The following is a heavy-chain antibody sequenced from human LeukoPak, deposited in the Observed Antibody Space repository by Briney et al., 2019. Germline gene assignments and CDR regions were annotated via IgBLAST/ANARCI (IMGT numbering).Heavy chain of an antibody. Sequence: ASVKVSCKASGYTFTVYYMHWVRQAPGQGLEWMGWINPNSGGTNYAQKFQGRVTMTRDTSTSTAYMELSRLRSDDTAVYYCASDRTPARGNWNYDAFDIWGQGTMVTVSS. CDR2: INPNSGGT. V-gene: IGHV1-2*02. D-gene: IGHD1-7*01. CDR1: GYTFTVYY. CDR3: ASDRTPARGNWNYDAFDI. J-gene: IGHJ3*02.